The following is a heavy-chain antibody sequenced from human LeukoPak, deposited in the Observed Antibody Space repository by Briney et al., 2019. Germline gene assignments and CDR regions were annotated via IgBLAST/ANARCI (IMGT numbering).Heavy chain of an antibody. J-gene: IGHJ6*02. V-gene: IGHV4-59*01. CDR2: IYYSGST. D-gene: IGHD3-10*02. CDR3: AREMLGEYGMDV. CDR1: GGSISSYY. Sequence: SETLSLTCTVSGGSISSYYWSWIRQPPGKGLEWIGYIYYSGSTNYNPSLKSRVTISVDTSKNQFSLKLSSVTAADTAVYYCAREMLGEYGMDVWGQGTTVTVSS.